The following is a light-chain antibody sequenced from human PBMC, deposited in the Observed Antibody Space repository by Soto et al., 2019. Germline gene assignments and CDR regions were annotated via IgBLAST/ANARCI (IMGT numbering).Light chain of an antibody. Sequence: IVLTQSAGTLSLSPGEIATLSCRASQRVTSNYLAWYQQRPGQAPRLLIFGASIRDTGLPDRFSGSGSGTDFTLTISRLEPEDFAVYYCQQYGSSPGTFGQGTKVEIK. J-gene: IGKJ1*01. CDR1: QRVTSNY. CDR3: QQYGSSPGT. V-gene: IGKV3-20*01. CDR2: GAS.